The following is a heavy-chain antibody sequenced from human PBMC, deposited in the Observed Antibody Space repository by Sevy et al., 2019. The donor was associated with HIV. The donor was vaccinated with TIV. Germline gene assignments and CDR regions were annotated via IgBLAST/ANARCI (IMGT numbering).Heavy chain of an antibody. CDR1: GFTFSNYF. Sequence: GGSLRLSCAASGFTFSNYFINWVRQAPGKGLEWVSSISSGSSYIFYADSVKGRFTTFRDNAKNSLYLNMNSLRAEDTDLYYCARRDYYGSLYYFDYWGPGTLVTVSS. D-gene: IGHD3-10*01. CDR3: ARRDYYGSLYYFDY. CDR2: ISSGSSYI. V-gene: IGHV3-21*01. J-gene: IGHJ4*02.